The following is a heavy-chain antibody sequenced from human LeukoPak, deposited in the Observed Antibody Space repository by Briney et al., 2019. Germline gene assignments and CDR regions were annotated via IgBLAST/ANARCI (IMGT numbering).Heavy chain of an antibody. D-gene: IGHD3-3*02. V-gene: IGHV4-39*01. CDR3: ARQRISQFDY. CDR1: GGSISSSSYY. CDR2: IYYSGST. Sequence: SETLSPTCTVSGGSISSSSYYWGWIRQPPGKGLEWIGSIYYSGSTYYNPSLKSRVTISVDTSKNQFSLKLSSVTAADTAVYYCARQRISQFDYWGQGTLVTVSS. J-gene: IGHJ4*02.